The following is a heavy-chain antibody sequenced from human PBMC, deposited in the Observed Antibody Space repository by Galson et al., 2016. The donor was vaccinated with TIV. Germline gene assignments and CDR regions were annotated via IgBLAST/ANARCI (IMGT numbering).Heavy chain of an antibody. CDR3: ARDRVVDGTYYYYYYGMDV. CDR2: ISDGGKT. Sequence: SLRLSCAASGLSVNINYMTWVRQAPGKELEWVSLISDGGKTYYPDSVKGRFTISRDSSKNTLYLQMIGLRAEDTAVYYCARDRVVDGTYYYYYYGMDVWGQGTAVTISS. J-gene: IGHJ6*02. D-gene: IGHD6-19*01. CDR1: GLSVNINY. V-gene: IGHV3-66*02.